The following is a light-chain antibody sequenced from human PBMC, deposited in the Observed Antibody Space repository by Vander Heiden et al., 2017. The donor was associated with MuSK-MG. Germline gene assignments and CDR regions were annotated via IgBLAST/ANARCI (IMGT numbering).Light chain of an antibody. J-gene: IGLJ1*01. CDR3: QVWDRSSDPPYV. Sequence: SDVLTQPPSVSVAPGQTARILCGANNIRSKSVHWFQLQPGPAPVLVLYYDTDRPSGIPEPVPVSNSGNTATLTISKVEAGDEADYYCQVWDRSSDPPYVFGTGTKVTVV. CDR2: YDT. V-gene: IGLV3-21*04. CDR1: NIRSKS.